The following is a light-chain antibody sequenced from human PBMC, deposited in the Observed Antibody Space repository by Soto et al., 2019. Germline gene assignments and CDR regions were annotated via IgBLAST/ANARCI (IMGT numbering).Light chain of an antibody. CDR1: SSGVGGYNY. V-gene: IGLV2-14*01. CDR3: SSYRRGSTYV. J-gene: IGLJ1*01. CDR2: DVT. Sequence: QSALTQPASVSGAPGQSITVSCTGTSSGVGGYNYVSWYQQYPGKVPRLRMYDVTNRPTGGSNCFSGSKPGNTASLNISGLQAEDAADYCSSSYRRGSTYVFGPGIKLTVL.